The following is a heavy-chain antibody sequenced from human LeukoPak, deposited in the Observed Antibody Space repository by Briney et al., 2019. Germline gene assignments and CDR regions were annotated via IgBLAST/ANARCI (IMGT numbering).Heavy chain of an antibody. V-gene: IGHV4-34*01. J-gene: IGHJ3*02. CDR1: GGSFSGYY. CDR3: ARAKLYQNDAFDI. Sequence: SETLSLTCAVYGGSFSGYYWSWIRQPPGEGLEWIGEINHSGSTNYNPSLKSRVTISVDTSKNQFSLKLSSVTAADTVVYYCARAKLYQNDAFDIWGQGTRVTVSS. CDR2: INHSGST. D-gene: IGHD2-2*02.